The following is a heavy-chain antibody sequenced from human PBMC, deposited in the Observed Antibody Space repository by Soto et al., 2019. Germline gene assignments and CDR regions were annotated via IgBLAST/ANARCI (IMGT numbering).Heavy chain of an antibody. Sequence: GGSLRLSCAASGFTFSSYAMSWVRQAPGKGLEWVSAISGSGGSTYYADSVKGRFTISRDNAKNSLYLQMNSLRAEDTAVYYCARGGIVVVPAADYGMDVWGQGTTVTVSS. CDR1: GFTFSSYA. CDR3: ARGGIVVVPAADYGMDV. V-gene: IGHV3-23*01. D-gene: IGHD2-2*01. J-gene: IGHJ6*02. CDR2: ISGSGGST.